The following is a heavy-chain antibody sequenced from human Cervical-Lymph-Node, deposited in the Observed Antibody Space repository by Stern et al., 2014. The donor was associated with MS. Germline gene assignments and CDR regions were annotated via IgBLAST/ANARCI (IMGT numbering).Heavy chain of an antibody. D-gene: IGHD2-21*01. CDR3: ARGVKLDP. V-gene: IGHV4-59*01. CDR2: IYYTGST. J-gene: IGHJ5*02. CDR1: GGSISTYY. Sequence: VQLVESGPGLVKPAETLSLTCTVSGGSISTYYWSWIRQPPGKGLEWIGYIYYTGSTNYNPSLKSRVTISVDTSKNQFSLKLISVTAADTAVYYCARGVKLDPWGQGTLVTVSS.